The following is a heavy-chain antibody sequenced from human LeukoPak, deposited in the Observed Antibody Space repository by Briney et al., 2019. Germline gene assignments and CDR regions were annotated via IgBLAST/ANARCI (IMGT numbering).Heavy chain of an antibody. D-gene: IGHD1-26*01. CDR3: ARDTGRWELLFWFDP. Sequence: GASVKVSCKASGYTFTSYAMHWVRQAPGQRLEWMGWINAGNGNTKYSQKFQGRVTITRDTSASTAYMELSSLRSEDTAVYYCARDTGRWELLFWFDPWGRGTLVTVSS. J-gene: IGHJ5*02. CDR1: GYTFTSYA. CDR2: INAGNGNT. V-gene: IGHV1-3*01.